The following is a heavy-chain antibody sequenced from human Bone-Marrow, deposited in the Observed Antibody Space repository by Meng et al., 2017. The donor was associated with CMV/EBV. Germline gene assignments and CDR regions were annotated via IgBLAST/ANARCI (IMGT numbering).Heavy chain of an antibody. D-gene: IGHD3-22*01. CDR1: GFTFSSYA. V-gene: IGHV3-23*03. CDR2: IYSGGSST. J-gene: IGHJ3*02. CDR3: AIYYDSSGLKVDAFDI. Sequence: GESLKISCAASGFTFSSYAMSWVRQAPGKGLEWVSVIYSGGSSTYYADSVKGRFTISRDNSKNTLYLQMNSLRAEDTAVYYCAIYYDSSGLKVDAFDIWGQGTMVTVSS.